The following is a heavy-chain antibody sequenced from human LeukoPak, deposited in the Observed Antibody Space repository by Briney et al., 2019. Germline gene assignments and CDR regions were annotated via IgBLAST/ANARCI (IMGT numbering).Heavy chain of an antibody. D-gene: IGHD3-22*01. CDR3: ARSPTPGYYDSSGYSITGSFDY. CDR1: GGSISSHY. CDR2: IYYRGST. Sequence: SETLSLTCTVSGGSISSHYWSWIRQPPGKGLEWIGYIYYRGSTNYNPSLKSRVTISVDTSKNQFSLKLSSVTAADTAVYYCARSPTPGYYDSSGYSITGSFDYWGQGTLVTVSS. J-gene: IGHJ4*02. V-gene: IGHV4-59*11.